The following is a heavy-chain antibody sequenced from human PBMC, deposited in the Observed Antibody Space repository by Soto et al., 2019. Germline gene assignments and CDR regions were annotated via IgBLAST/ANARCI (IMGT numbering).Heavy chain of an antibody. J-gene: IGHJ4*02. CDR1: GGSISSYY. D-gene: IGHD3-22*01. CDR3: ARLGYYDSSGYYVGY. Sequence: LSLTCTVSGGSISSYYWSWIRQPPGKGLEWIGYIYYSGSTNYNPSLKSRVTISVDTSKNQFSLKLSSVTAADTAVYYCARLGYYDSSGYYVGYWGQGTLVTVSS. CDR2: IYYSGST. V-gene: IGHV4-59*08.